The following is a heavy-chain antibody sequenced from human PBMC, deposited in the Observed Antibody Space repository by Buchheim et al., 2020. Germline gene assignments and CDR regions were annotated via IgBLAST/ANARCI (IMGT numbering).Heavy chain of an antibody. CDR2: INCDGSTT. D-gene: IGHD5-18*01. Sequence: EVQLVESGGGLVQPGGSLRLSCAASGFTFTSYWMHWVRQAPGKGLVWVSRINCDGSTTGYAVSVKGRFTIPRDNAQNTLSLQMNSLRAEDTAVYYCARTGRYNYGHGLDYWGQGTL. J-gene: IGHJ4*02. V-gene: IGHV3-74*01. CDR1: GFTFTSYW. CDR3: ARTGRYNYGHGLDY.